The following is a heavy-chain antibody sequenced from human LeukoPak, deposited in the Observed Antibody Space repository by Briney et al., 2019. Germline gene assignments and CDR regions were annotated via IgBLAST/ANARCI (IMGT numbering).Heavy chain of an antibody. CDR1: GGSISSGDYY. Sequence: SETLSLTCTVSGGSISSGDYYWSWIRQPPGKGLERIGYIYYSGSTYYNPSLKSRVTISVDTSKNQFSLKLSSVTAADTAVYYCARGDYYGDYLRAGWFDPWGQGTLVTVSS. CDR3: ARGDYYGDYLRAGWFDP. V-gene: IGHV4-30-4*01. J-gene: IGHJ5*02. CDR2: IYYSGST. D-gene: IGHD4-17*01.